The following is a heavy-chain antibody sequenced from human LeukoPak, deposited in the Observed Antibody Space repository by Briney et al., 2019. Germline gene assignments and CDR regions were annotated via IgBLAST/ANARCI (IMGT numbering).Heavy chain of an antibody. D-gene: IGHD1-26*01. CDR1: GDSINSINDY. J-gene: IGHJ4*02. V-gene: IGHV4-39*07. CDR2: TSSGGHT. Sequence: KPSESLSLTCTVSGDSINSINDYWGWIRQPPGEGLEWIASTSSGGHTFYNPSLKSRVTISIDTSKNQFSLKLASVTTADTAIYYCARDQRSLYDFWGQGSLVTVSS. CDR3: ARDQRSLYDF.